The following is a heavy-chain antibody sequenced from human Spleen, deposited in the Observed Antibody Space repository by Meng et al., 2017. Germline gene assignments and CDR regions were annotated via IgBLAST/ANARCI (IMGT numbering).Heavy chain of an antibody. J-gene: IGHJ4*02. CDR1: GFIFGDYE. V-gene: IGHV3-48*03. CDR2: ISIGGGTI. D-gene: IGHD2-21*02. Sequence: GESLKISCAASGFIFGDYEMNWVRQAPGKGLEWVSYISIGGGTIYYADSVKGRFTISRDNGRNSLYLQMNSLRAEDTAIYYCARDPGASYCGGDCLDYWGQGSLVTVSS. CDR3: ARDPGASYCGGDCLDY.